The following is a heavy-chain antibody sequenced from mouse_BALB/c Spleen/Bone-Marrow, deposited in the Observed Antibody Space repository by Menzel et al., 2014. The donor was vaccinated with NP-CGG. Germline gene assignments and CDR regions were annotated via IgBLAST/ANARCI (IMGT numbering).Heavy chain of an antibody. CDR2: IYPGKSDT. D-gene: IGHD3-1*01. CDR3: TTLARNYFDY. J-gene: IGHJ2*01. Sequence: EVQLQQSGTVLARPGASVKMSCKASGYTFTSYWMHWVKQRPGQGLEWIGTIYPGKSDTTYNQKFKGKATLTAVTSTSTAYMELSSLTNEDSAVYYCTTLARNYFDYWGQGTTLTVSS. CDR1: GYTFTSYW. V-gene: IGHV1-5*01.